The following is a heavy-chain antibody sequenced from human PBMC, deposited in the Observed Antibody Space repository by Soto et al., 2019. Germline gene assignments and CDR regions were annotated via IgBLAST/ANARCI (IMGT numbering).Heavy chain of an antibody. J-gene: IGHJ4*02. CDR3: ARGRGDYFFDY. D-gene: IGHD3-3*01. CDR1: TFSIRTYY. V-gene: IGHV4-59*01. Sequence: SETLSLTCTVSTFSIRTYYWSWIRQSPGKGLEWIGYIYYSGNTNYNPSLKSRVTISEDTSKSQFSLKLSSVTAADTAVYYCARGRGDYFFDYWGEETLVTVSS. CDR2: IYYSGNT.